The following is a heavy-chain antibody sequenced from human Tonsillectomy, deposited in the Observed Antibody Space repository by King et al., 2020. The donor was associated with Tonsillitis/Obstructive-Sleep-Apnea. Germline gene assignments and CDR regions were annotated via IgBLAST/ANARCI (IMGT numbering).Heavy chain of an antibody. D-gene: IGHD3-3*01. J-gene: IGHJ5*02. CDR1: GYSFTSYW. V-gene: IGHV5-51*03. CDR2: IYPGDSDT. CDR3: ARLTPSTMFGLPPPPNWFDP. Sequence: VQLVESGAEVKKPGESLKISCKGSGYSFTSYWIGWVRQMPGKGLEWMGIIYPGDSDTRYSPSFQGQVTISADKSISTAYLQWSSLKASDTAMYYCARLTPSTMFGLPPPPNWFDPWGQGTLVTVSS.